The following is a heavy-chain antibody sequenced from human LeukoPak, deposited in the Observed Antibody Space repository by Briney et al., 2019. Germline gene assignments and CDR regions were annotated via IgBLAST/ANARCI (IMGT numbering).Heavy chain of an antibody. CDR2: IYSGGST. CDR1: GFTVSSNY. J-gene: IGHJ3*02. CDR3: ARVREMATIRGAFDI. Sequence: GGSLRLSCAASGFTVSSNYMSWVRQAPGKGLEWVSVIYSGGSTYYADSVKGRFTISRDNSKNTLYLQMNSLRAEDTAVYYCARVREMATIRGAFDIWGQGTMVTVSS. V-gene: IGHV3-53*01. D-gene: IGHD5-24*01.